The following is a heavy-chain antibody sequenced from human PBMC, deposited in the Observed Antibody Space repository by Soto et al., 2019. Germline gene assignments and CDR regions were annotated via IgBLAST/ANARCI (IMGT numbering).Heavy chain of an antibody. CDR3: AHRREYSYGLGFDY. CDR2: IYWDDDK. D-gene: IGHD5-18*01. Sequence: QITLKESGPTLVKPTQTLTLTCTFSGFSLSTSGVGVGWIRQPPGKALEWLALIYWDDDKRYSPSLKSKLTITKDTSKIQVVLTMTNMEPVDTATYYCAHRREYSYGLGFDYWGQGTLFTVSS. V-gene: IGHV2-5*02. J-gene: IGHJ4*02. CDR1: GFSLSTSGVG.